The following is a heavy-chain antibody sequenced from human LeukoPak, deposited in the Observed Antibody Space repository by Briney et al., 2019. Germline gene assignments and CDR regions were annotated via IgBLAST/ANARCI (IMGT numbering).Heavy chain of an antibody. J-gene: IGHJ3*01. D-gene: IGHD7-27*01. Sequence: GGSLKLSCAASGFTFSSYAMSWVRQAPGRGVEWVSALSTSGGTTYYADSVKGRFTISRDNSKSTLYLQMNSLRAEDTAVYYCAKDLAPGALDLWGQGTMVTVS. CDR2: LSTSGGTT. CDR1: GFTFSSYA. V-gene: IGHV3-23*01. CDR3: AKDLAPGALDL.